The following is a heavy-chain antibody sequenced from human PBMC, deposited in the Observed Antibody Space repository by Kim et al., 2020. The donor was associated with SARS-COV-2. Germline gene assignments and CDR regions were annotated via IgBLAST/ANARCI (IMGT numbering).Heavy chain of an antibody. D-gene: IGHD6-13*01. CDR3: ARDPGEQQLDNWFDP. CDR1: GFTFSSYG. Sequence: GGSLRLSCAASGFTFSSYGMHWVRQAPGKGLEWVAVIWYDGSNKYYADSVKGRFTISRDNSKNTLYLQMNSLRAEDTAVYYCARDPGEQQLDNWFDPWGQGTLVTVSS. J-gene: IGHJ5*02. V-gene: IGHV3-33*01. CDR2: IWYDGSNK.